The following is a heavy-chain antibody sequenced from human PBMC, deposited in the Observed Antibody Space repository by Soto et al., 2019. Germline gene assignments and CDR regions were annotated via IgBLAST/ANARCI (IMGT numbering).Heavy chain of an antibody. J-gene: IGHJ6*02. CDR2: IYPGDSDT. D-gene: IGHD5-12*01. CDR3: ARHSGYDWGYYYYYGMDV. V-gene: IGHV5-51*01. CDR1: GYSFTSYW. Sequence: GESLKISCKGSGYSFTSYWIGWVRQMPGKGLEWMGIIYPGDSDTRYSPSFQGQVTISADKSISTAYLQWSSLKASDTAMYYCARHSGYDWGYYYYYGMDVWGQGTTVTVSS.